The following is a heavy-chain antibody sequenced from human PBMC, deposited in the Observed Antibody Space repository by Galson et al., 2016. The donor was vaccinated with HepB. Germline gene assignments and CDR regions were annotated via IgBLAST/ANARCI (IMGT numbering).Heavy chain of an antibody. V-gene: IGHV1-18*01. J-gene: IGHJ4*02. CDR2: ISPDNPNT. CDR1: GYTFTSYG. Sequence: SVKVSCKASGYTFTSYGISWVRQAPGQGLEWMGWISPDNPNTKYAQNFQGRVTMTTDTSTSTAYMELRTLRSDDTAFYYCARDFLAHWDKVPSGYWGQRTLVTVSS. CDR3: ARDFLAHWDKVPSGY. D-gene: IGHD1/OR15-1a*01.